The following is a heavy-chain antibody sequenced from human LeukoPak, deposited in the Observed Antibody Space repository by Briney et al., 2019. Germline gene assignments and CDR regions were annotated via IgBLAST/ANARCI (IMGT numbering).Heavy chain of an antibody. CDR2: ISGSGDNT. Sequence: PGRSLRLSCAASGYIFSSYAMSWVRQAPGKGLEWVSTISGSGDNTHYADSVKGRFSISRDNSKNTLYLQMDSLRAEDTAVYYCTMGWQWQVMSSWGQGTLVTVSS. V-gene: IGHV3-23*01. D-gene: IGHD6-19*01. J-gene: IGHJ4*02. CDR3: TMGWQWQVMSS. CDR1: GYIFSSYA.